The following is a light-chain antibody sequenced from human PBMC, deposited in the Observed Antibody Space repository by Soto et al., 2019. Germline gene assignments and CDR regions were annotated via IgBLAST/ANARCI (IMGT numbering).Light chain of an antibody. V-gene: IGLV2-23*01. CDR3: SSYAASNVLVV. CDR1: SSDIGSYNL. J-gene: IGLJ2*01. Sequence: QSALTQPGSVSGSPGQSITXSCSGTSSDIGSYNLVSWYQQHPGKAPKVIIFEGSRLPSGVSSRFSGSKSGNTASLTISGLRPEDEADYYCSSYAASNVLVVFGGGTKVTVL. CDR2: EGS.